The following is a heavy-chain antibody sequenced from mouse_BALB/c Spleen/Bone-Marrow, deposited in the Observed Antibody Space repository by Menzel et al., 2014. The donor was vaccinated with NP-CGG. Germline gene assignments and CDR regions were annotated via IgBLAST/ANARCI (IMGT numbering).Heavy chain of an antibody. V-gene: IGHV1S56*01. CDR3: ARNYRYAWFVY. J-gene: IGHJ3*01. D-gene: IGHD2-14*01. CDR2: IFPGDGTT. CDR1: GYTFTTYD. Sequence: QVQLKHSGAELVKPGASVKLSCKASGYTFTTYDISWVRQRPEQGLEWIGWIFPGDGTTKYNEKFKGKATLTTDKSSSTAYMQFSRLTSEDSAVYFCARNYRYAWFVYWGQGTLVTVSA.